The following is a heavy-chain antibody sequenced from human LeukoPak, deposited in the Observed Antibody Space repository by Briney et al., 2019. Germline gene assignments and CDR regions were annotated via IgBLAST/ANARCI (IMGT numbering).Heavy chain of an antibody. CDR3: TTGPTVVVPAATGDYYYYMDV. CDR2: IKSKTDGGTT. Sequence: GGSLRLSCAASGFTFSNAWMSWVRQAPGKGLEWVGRIKSKTDGGTTDYAAPVKGRFTISRDDSKNTLYLQMNSLKTEDTAVYYCTTGPTVVVPAATGDYYYYMDVWGKGTTVTVSS. CDR1: GFTFSNAW. J-gene: IGHJ6*03. D-gene: IGHD2-2*01. V-gene: IGHV3-15*01.